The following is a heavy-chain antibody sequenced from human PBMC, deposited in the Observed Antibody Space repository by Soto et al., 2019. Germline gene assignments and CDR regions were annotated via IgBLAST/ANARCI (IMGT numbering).Heavy chain of an antibody. D-gene: IGHD6-13*01. CDR1: GFTFSSYW. CDR2: IKQDGSEK. V-gene: IGHV3-7*01. J-gene: IGHJ6*02. CDR3: ARIASAGRGWDV. Sequence: EVHLVESGGGLVQPGGSLRLSCAASGFTFSSYWMSWVRQAPVKGLEWVGNIKQDGSEKNYVDFVEGRFTISRDNAENSLYLQMNSLRAEDTAVYYCARIASAGRGWDVWGQGTTVVVSS.